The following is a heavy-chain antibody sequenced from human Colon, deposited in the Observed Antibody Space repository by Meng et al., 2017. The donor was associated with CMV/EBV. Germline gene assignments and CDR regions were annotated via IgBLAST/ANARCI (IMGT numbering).Heavy chain of an antibody. CDR3: GRDRHLDP. CDR2: INSISGDT. V-gene: IGHV1-2*02. CDR1: GNTFTDYY. J-gene: IGHJ5*02. D-gene: IGHD3-3*02. Sequence: QVQLGPSGAERNKPGASGKVASKPSGNTFTDYYVHWVRQAPGQGIEWMGWINSISGDTNYAQKFQGRVTMTRDTSITTAYMELNSLKSDDTAVYYCGRDRHLDPWGQGTLVTVSS.